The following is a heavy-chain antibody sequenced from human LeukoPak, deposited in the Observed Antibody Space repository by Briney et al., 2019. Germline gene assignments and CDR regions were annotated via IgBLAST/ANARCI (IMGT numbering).Heavy chain of an antibody. CDR3: ASLGGVVVPAAPTDWFDP. D-gene: IGHD2-2*01. Sequence: ASVKVSCKASGYTFTGYHIHWVRQAPGQGLEWMGRINPYSGDTNFAQKFQGRVTMTRDTSITTAYMELSRLRSDDTAVYYCASLGGVVVPAAPTDWFDPWGQGTLVTVSS. CDR2: INPYSGDT. CDR1: GYTFTGYH. J-gene: IGHJ5*02. V-gene: IGHV1-2*06.